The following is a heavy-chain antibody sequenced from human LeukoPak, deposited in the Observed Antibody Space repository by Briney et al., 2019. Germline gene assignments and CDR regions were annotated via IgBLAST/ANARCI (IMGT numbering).Heavy chain of an antibody. CDR2: IYYSGST. J-gene: IGHJ4*02. CDR3: ARGEWGSGYRRPFLH. D-gene: IGHD3-22*01. CDR1: GGSISSSSYY. Sequence: PSETLSLTCTVSGGSISSSSYYWGWIRQPPGKGLEWIGSIYYSGSTYYNPSLKSRVTISVDTSKNQFSLKLSSVTAADTAVYYCARGEWGSGYRRPFLHWGQGTLVTVSS. V-gene: IGHV4-39*01.